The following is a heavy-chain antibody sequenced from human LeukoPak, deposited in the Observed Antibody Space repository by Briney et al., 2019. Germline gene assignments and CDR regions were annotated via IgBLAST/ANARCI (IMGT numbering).Heavy chain of an antibody. CDR1: GGSISSGSYY. V-gene: IGHV4-61*02. CDR3: ARVRYCSSTSCYKAYWYFDL. D-gene: IGHD2-2*02. J-gene: IGHJ2*01. Sequence: SETLSLTCTVSGGSISSGSYYWSWIRQPAGKGPEWIGRIYTSGSTNYNPSLKSRVTISVDTSKNQFSLKLSSVTAADTAVYYCARVRYCSSTSCYKAYWYFDLWGRGTLVTVSS. CDR2: IYTSGST.